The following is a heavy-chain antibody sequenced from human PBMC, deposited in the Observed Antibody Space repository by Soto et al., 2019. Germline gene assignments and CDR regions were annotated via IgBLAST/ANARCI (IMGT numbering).Heavy chain of an antibody. CDR1: GYTFTSYY. V-gene: IGHV1-46*01. Sequence: ASVKVSCKASGYTFTSYYMHWVRQAPGQGLEWMGIINPSGGSTSYAQKFQGRVTMTRDTSTSTFYMELSSLRSEDTAVYYCARDLKNSSSWYYYCYYYGMDVWGQGTTVTVSS. CDR3: ARDLKNSSSWYYYCYYYGMDV. CDR2: INPSGGST. D-gene: IGHD6-13*01. J-gene: IGHJ6*02.